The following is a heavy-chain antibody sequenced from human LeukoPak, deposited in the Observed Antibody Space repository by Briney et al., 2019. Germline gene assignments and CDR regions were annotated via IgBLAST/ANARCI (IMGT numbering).Heavy chain of an antibody. CDR2: MNPNSGNT. V-gene: IGHV1-8*02. J-gene: IGHJ4*02. Sequence: ASVKVSCKASGYTFTSYDINWMRQATGQGLEWMGWMNPNSGNTCYAQKFQGRVTMTRDTSISTAYMELSRLRSDDTAVFYCATSSGWKSNIDYWGQGTLVTVSS. D-gene: IGHD6-19*01. CDR1: GYTFTSYD. CDR3: ATSSGWKSNIDY.